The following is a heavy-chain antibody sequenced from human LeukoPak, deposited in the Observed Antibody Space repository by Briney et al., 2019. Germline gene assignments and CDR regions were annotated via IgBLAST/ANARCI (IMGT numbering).Heavy chain of an antibody. CDR1: GGSISSGSYY. Sequence: SETLSLTCTVSGGSISSGSYYWSWIRQPAGKGLEWIGRIYTSGSTHYNPSLKSRVTISVDTSKNQFSLKLSSVTAADTAVYYCARDHEGATDLDYWGQGTLVTVSS. CDR3: ARDHEGATDLDY. CDR2: IYTSGST. V-gene: IGHV4-61*02. D-gene: IGHD1-26*01. J-gene: IGHJ4*02.